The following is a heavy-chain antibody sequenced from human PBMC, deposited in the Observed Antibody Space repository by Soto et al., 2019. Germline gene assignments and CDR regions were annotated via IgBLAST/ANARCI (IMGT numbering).Heavy chain of an antibody. CDR3: AKNLPRTGRFDY. J-gene: IGHJ4*02. V-gene: IGHV4-39*01. Sequence: SETLSLTCTVSYGSVSGCDYYRGWVRQPPGKGLAWIGSICSSGKTHYNPSLKSRTTISVDRSRNQFSLQVSSVTAADTAVYYCAKNLPRTGRFDYWGQGTVVTVSS. CDR1: YGSVSGCDYY. CDR2: ICSSGKT.